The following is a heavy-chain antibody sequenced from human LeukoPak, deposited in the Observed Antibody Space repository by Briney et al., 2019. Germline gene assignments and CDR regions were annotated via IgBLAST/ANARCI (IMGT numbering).Heavy chain of an antibody. V-gene: IGHV4-4*07. D-gene: IGHD3-10*01. CDR1: GGSFSGYY. CDR2: IYTSGST. Sequence: SETLSLTCAVYGGSFSGYYWSWIRQPAGKGLEWIGRIYTSGSTNYNPSLKSRVTMSVDTSKNQFSLKLSSVTAADTAVYYCARDLVRHNWFDPWGQGTLVTVSS. CDR3: ARDLVRHNWFDP. J-gene: IGHJ5*02.